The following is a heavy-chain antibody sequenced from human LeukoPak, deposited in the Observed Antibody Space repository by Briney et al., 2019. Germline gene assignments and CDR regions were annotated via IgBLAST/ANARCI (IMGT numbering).Heavy chain of an antibody. Sequence: GGSLRLSCAASGFTFSSSAMSWVRQAPGKGLEWVANMNQDGRTKQYVDSVKGRFTISRDNAKNSLYLLMNNLRAEDTAVYYCTREYSSGWYDYWGQGTLVTVSS. D-gene: IGHD6-19*01. CDR3: TREYSSGWYDY. V-gene: IGHV3-7*03. CDR2: MNQDGRTK. J-gene: IGHJ4*02. CDR1: GFTFSSSA.